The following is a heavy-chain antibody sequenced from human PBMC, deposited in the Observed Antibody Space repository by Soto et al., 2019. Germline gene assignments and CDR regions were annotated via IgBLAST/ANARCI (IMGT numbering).Heavy chain of an antibody. CDR2: IYYSGST. Sequence: ASETLSLTCTVSGGSISSYYWSWIRQPPGKGLEWIGYIYYSGSTNYNPSLKSRVTISVDTSKNQFSLKLSSVTAADTAVYYCARDLGYCSGGSCYSEDNWFDPWGQGTLVTVSS. V-gene: IGHV4-59*01. D-gene: IGHD2-15*01. J-gene: IGHJ5*02. CDR1: GGSISSYY. CDR3: ARDLGYCSGGSCYSEDNWFDP.